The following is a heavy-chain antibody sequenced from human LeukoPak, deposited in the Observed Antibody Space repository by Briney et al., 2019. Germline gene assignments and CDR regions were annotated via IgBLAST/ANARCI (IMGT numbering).Heavy chain of an antibody. D-gene: IGHD2-2*02. Sequence: SVKVSRKASGGTFSSYTISWVRQAPGQGLEWMGRIIPILGIANYAQKFQGRVTITADKSTSTAYMELSSLRSEDTAVYYCARVQLPYQELDYWGQGTLVTVSS. CDR2: IIPILGIA. CDR1: GGTFSSYT. V-gene: IGHV1-69*02. CDR3: ARVQLPYQELDY. J-gene: IGHJ4*02.